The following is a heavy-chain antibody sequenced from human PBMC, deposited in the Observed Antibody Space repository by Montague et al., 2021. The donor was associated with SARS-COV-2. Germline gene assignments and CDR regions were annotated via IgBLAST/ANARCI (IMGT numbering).Heavy chain of an antibody. V-gene: IGHV3-30*04. J-gene: IGHJ5*01. Sequence: SLRLSCAASGFTFRSYAMHWVRQTPGKGLEWVASISDDGTNKFYVDSVKGRFTISRDNSKNPLYLQMNSLRADDTAVYYCARDGHRRLSIEGRFDSWGQGSLVTVSS. D-gene: IGHD6-6*01. CDR1: GFTFRSYA. CDR3: ARDGHRRLSIEGRFDS. CDR2: ISDDGTNK.